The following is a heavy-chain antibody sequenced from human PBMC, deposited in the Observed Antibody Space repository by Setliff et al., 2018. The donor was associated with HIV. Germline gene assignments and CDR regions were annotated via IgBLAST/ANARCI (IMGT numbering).Heavy chain of an antibody. J-gene: IGHJ3*01. V-gene: IGHV4-59*01. D-gene: IGHD1-26*01. CDR3: ARDHELGAFDL. CDR2: IYYTGTT. Sequence: SEILSLTCRVSGMSISGYYWSWIRQSPGKGLEWIGYIYYTGTTSYNPSLKSRVTIQVDTSNNRFSLNLRSATVADTAVYFCARDHELGAFDLWGQGTMVTVS. CDR1: GMSISGYY.